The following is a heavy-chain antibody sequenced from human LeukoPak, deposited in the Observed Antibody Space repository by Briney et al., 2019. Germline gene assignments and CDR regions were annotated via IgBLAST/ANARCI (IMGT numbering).Heavy chain of an antibody. D-gene: IGHD4-17*01. Sequence: HTGGSLRLSCAASGFTFSSNAMCWVRQAPGKGLEWVSGIGGDSRTHYADSVVGRFTIFRDSSKNMLYLQMNNLRAEDTAVYYCAKDILRWSFDYWGQGTLVTVSS. CDR2: IGGDSRT. V-gene: IGHV3-23*01. J-gene: IGHJ4*02. CDR1: GFTFSSNA. CDR3: AKDILRWSFDY.